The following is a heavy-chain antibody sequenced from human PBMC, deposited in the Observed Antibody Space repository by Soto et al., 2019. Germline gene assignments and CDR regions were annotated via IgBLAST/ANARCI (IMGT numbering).Heavy chain of an antibody. CDR1: GFTSSNYA. Sequence: QVQLVESGGGVVQPGRSLRLSCAASGFTSSNYAMHWVRQAPGKGLEWVAVISYDGRNKYYADSVKGRFTISRDNSKNTLYLQVNSLRADDTAVYYCARNGSGNYYHFDYWGQGTLVTVSS. D-gene: IGHD3-10*01. J-gene: IGHJ4*02. CDR3: ARNGSGNYYHFDY. V-gene: IGHV3-30*04. CDR2: ISYDGRNK.